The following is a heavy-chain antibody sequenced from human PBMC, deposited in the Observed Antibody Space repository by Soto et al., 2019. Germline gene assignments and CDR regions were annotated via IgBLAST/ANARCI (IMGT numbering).Heavy chain of an antibody. D-gene: IGHD3-22*01. CDR2: ISSSGSTI. J-gene: IGHJ4*02. V-gene: IGHV3-48*03. CDR3: AGSTYYYDSSGYYSLPYFDY. CDR1: GFTFSSYE. Sequence: EVQLVESGGGLVQPGGSLRLSCAASGFTFSSYEMNWVRQAPGKGLEWVSYISSSGSTIYYADSVKGRFTISRDNAKNSLYLQMNSLRAEDTAVYYCAGSTYYYDSSGYYSLPYFDYWGQGTLVTVSS.